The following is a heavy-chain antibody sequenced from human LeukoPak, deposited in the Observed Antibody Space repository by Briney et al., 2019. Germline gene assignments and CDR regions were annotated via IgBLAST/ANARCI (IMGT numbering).Heavy chain of an antibody. CDR3: ARGNEVAAGAFDY. D-gene: IGHD6-25*01. Sequence: GGSLRLSCVASGFTFDNYAMTWVRQSPGKGLEWVSTVSSTGFNTYYADSVKGRFTISRDNSKNTLYLQMNSLRAEDTAVYYCARGNEVAAGAFDYWGQGTLVTVSS. CDR1: GFTFDNYA. CDR2: VSSTGFNT. V-gene: IGHV3-23*01. J-gene: IGHJ4*02.